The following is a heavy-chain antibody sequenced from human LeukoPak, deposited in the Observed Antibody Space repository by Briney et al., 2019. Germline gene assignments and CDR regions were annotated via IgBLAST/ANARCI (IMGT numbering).Heavy chain of an antibody. V-gene: IGHV3-74*01. CDR1: GLTFSSHW. D-gene: IGHD3-22*01. J-gene: IGHJ4*02. Sequence: GGSPRLSCAASGLTFSSHWMHWVRQAPGKGLVWVSRITNDGSSTTYADSVKGRFTISRDNAKNSLYLQMNSLRAEDTAVYYCARDKARLFHDYWGQGTLVTVSS. CDR2: ITNDGSST. CDR3: ARDKARLFHDY.